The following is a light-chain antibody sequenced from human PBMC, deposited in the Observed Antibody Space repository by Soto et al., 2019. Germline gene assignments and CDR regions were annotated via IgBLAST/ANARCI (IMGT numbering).Light chain of an antibody. Sequence: EIVWTQSPATLSLSPGERVTLSCRASQSINTYLGWYQQKPGQAPRLLIYDASSRATGIPARSSGSGSGTDFTLTISSLEPEDFAVYYCQQRFNWPRTFGQGTKLEIK. V-gene: IGKV3-11*01. J-gene: IGKJ2*01. CDR2: DAS. CDR1: QSINTY. CDR3: QQRFNWPRT.